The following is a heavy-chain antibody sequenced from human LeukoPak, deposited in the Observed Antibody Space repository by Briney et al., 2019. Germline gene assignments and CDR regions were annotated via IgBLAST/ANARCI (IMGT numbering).Heavy chain of an antibody. J-gene: IGHJ4*02. CDR1: GESFSGYY. Sequence: SETLSLTCAVYGESFSGYYWSWIRQPPGKGLEWIGEINHSGSTNYNPSLKSRVTISVDTSKNQFSLKLSSVTAADTAVYYCARANGYSHGGFDYWGQGTLVTVSS. D-gene: IGHD5-18*01. V-gene: IGHV4-34*01. CDR3: ARANGYSHGGFDY. CDR2: INHSGST.